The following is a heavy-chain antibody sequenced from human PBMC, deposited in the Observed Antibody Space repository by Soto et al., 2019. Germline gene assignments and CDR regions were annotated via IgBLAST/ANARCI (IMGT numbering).Heavy chain of an antibody. CDR3: ARVRGNQLLGWFDP. J-gene: IGHJ5*02. CDR1: GXXXXXXXXX. Sequence: QVQLQESGPGLVKPSQTLSLTCTVSGXXXXXXXXXXXWXXQHLGKGLEWIGYIYHSGTTYYNPSXXGXXXXXXXTXXXXXXXXXXXVXAADTAVXSXARVRGNQLLGWFDPWGQGTLVTVSS. CDR2: IYHSGTT. V-gene: IGHV4-31*01. D-gene: IGHD2-2*01.